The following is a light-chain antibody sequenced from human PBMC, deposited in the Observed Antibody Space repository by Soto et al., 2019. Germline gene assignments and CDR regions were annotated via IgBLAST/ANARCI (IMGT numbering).Light chain of an antibody. CDR2: DVS. J-gene: IGLJ1*01. Sequence: QSALTQPASVSGSPGQSITISCTGTSSDIGGYNYVSWYQQLPGKVPKLIIYDVSNRPSGGSDRFSGSKSGNAASLTISGLQAEDEADYYCSSYTSTSTLYVFGTGTKLTVI. CDR1: SSDIGGYNY. V-gene: IGLV2-14*03. CDR3: SSYTSTSTLYV.